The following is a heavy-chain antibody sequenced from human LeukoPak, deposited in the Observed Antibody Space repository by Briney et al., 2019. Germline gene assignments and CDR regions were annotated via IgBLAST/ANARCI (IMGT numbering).Heavy chain of an antibody. Sequence: PGGSLRLSCAVSGTTLSNYGMSWVRQAPGKGLEWVAGISDSGGKTNYADSVKGRFTISRDNPKNTLYLQMNSLRAEDTAVYFCAKRGVVIRVILVGFHKEAYYFDSWGQGALVTVSS. CDR3: AKRGVVIRVILVGFHKEAYYFDS. D-gene: IGHD3-22*01. CDR1: GTTLSNYG. J-gene: IGHJ4*02. V-gene: IGHV3-23*01. CDR2: ISDSGGKT.